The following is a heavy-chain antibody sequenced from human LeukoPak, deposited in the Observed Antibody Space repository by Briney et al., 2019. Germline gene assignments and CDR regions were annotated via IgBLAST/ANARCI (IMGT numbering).Heavy chain of an antibody. Sequence: GESLKISCKGSGYRFTSYWIAWVRQMPGKGLEWMGIIYPGDSVTRYSPSFQGQVTISVDKSVSAAYLQWSSLKASDTAMYYCASPPTRECSSISCPLSYWGQGTLVTVSS. D-gene: IGHD2-2*01. CDR3: ASPPTRECSSISCPLSY. CDR2: IYPGDSVT. CDR1: GYRFTSYW. V-gene: IGHV5-51*01. J-gene: IGHJ4*02.